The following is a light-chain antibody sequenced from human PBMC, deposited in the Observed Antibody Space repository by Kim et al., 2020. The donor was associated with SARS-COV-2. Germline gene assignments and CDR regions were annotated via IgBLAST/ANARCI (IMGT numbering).Light chain of an antibody. CDR3: GTWDDSLTGPV. J-gene: IGLJ2*01. V-gene: IGLV1-36*01. Sequence: RQKVTISCSGSGVNIGSNAVNWYQQFPGKAPRLLISYDDQLSSGVSDRFSASKSVTSASLAISGLQSEDEADYYCGTWDDSLTGPVFGGGTQLTVL. CDR2: YDD. CDR1: GVNIGSNA.